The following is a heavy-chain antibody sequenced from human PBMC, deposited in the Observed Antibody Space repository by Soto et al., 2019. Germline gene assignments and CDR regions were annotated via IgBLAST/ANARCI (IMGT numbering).Heavy chain of an antibody. D-gene: IGHD1-20*01. CDR3: ATVHNTSRSFDC. CDR2: TGATGRTT. V-gene: IGHV3-23*01. Sequence: GSLRLACAASVFTFNIYAMTWVRQAPGKGLEWVSTTGATGRTTYYSDSVKGRFTVSRDNSKNTLDLQMSNLRAEDTAVYYCATVHNTSRSFDCWGQGTLVTVSS. J-gene: IGHJ4*02. CDR1: VFTFNIYA.